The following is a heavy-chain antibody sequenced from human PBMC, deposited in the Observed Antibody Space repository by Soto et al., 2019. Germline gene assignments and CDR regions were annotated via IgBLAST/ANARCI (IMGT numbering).Heavy chain of an antibody. D-gene: IGHD5-18*01. J-gene: IGHJ4*02. Sequence: ASVKVSCKASGYTFTGYYMHWVRQAPGQGLEWMGWINPNSGGTNYAQKFQGWVTMTRDTSISTAYMELSRLRSDDTAVYYCAREGTDTAMVYFDYWGQGTLVTVSS. V-gene: IGHV1-2*04. CDR1: GYTFTGYY. CDR3: AREGTDTAMVYFDY. CDR2: INPNSGGT.